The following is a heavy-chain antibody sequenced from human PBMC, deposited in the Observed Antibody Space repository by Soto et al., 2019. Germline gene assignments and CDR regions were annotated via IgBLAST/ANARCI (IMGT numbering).Heavy chain of an antibody. Sequence: QVQLVQSGAEVKKPGASVKVSCKASGYTFTSYGISWVRQAPGQGLGGMGWISAHNGNTNYAQKLQGRXTXTXXTSTSTAYMELRSLRSDDTAVYYCARDVGYGQIDYWGQGTLVTVSS. V-gene: IGHV1-18*01. CDR1: GYTFTSYG. J-gene: IGHJ4*02. CDR3: ARDVGYGQIDY. CDR2: ISAHNGNT. D-gene: IGHD5-18*01.